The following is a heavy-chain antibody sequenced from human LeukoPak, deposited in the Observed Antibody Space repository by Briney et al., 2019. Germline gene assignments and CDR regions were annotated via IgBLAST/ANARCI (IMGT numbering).Heavy chain of an antibody. CDR3: ARVGYVSAWYPFDY. CDR1: GGSFSGYF. D-gene: IGHD6-19*01. CDR2: INHSGRS. V-gene: IGHV4-34*01. Sequence: SETLSLTCAVYGGSFSGYFCIWIRQPPGKGLEWIGEINHSGRSNYNPSLKSRVTISIDTSKNQFSLKLSSVTAADTAVYYCARVGYVSAWYPFDYWGQGTPVIVSS. J-gene: IGHJ4*02.